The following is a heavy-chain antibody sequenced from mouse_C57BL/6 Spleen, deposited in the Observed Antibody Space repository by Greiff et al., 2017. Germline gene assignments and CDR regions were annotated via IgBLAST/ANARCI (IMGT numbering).Heavy chain of an antibody. Sequence: VQLQQSGPELVKPGASVKISCKASGYAFSSSWMNWVKQRPGKGLEWIGRIYPGDGDTNYNGKFKGKATLTADKSSSTAYMQLSSLTSEDSAVYFCARLRRLGYAMDYWGQGTSVTVSS. D-gene: IGHD1-2*01. V-gene: IGHV1-82*01. J-gene: IGHJ4*01. CDR1: GYAFSSSW. CDR3: ARLRRLGYAMDY. CDR2: IYPGDGDT.